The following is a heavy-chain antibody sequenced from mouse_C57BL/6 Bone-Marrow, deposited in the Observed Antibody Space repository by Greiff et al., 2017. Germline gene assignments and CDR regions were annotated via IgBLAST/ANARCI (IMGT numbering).Heavy chain of an antibody. CDR1: GFNIKDDY. CDR2: IDPENGDT. Sequence: EVKLQESGAELVRPGASVKLSCTASGFNIKDDYMHWVKQRPEQGLEWIGWIDPENGDTEYASKFQGKATITADTSSNTAYLQLSSLTSEDTAVYYCTTSHGYFDVWGTGTTVTVSS. J-gene: IGHJ1*03. CDR3: TTSHGYFDV. V-gene: IGHV14-4*01.